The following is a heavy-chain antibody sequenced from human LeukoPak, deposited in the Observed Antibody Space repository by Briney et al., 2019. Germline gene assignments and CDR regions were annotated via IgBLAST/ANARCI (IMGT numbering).Heavy chain of an antibody. CDR3: ARQGSGGSRGWWFDS. CDR1: GYTFTSYG. CDR2: ISAYNGNT. D-gene: IGHD2-15*01. Sequence: GASMKVSCKASGYTFTSYGISWVRQAPGQGLEWMGWISAYNGNTNYAQKLQGRVTMTTDTSTSTAYMELRSLRSDDTAVYYCARQGSGGSRGWWFDSWGQGTLVTVSS. J-gene: IGHJ5*01. V-gene: IGHV1-18*01.